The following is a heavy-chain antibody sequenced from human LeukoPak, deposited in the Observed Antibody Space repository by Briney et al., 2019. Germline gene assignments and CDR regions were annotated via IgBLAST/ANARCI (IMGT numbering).Heavy chain of an antibody. V-gene: IGHV3-9*03. J-gene: IGHJ3*02. D-gene: IGHD6-13*01. CDR2: ISWNSGSI. Sequence: GGSLRLSCAASGFTFDDYAMHRVRQAPGKGLEWVSGISWNSGSIGYADSVKGRFTISRDNAKNSLYLQMNSLRAEDMALYYCAKAAAGTEAFDIWGQGTMVTVSS. CDR3: AKAAAGTEAFDI. CDR1: GFTFDDYA.